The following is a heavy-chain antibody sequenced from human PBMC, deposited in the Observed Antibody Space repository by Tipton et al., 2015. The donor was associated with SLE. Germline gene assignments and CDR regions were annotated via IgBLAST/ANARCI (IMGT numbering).Heavy chain of an antibody. Sequence: TLSLTCDVSGYSINRGYYWGWLRKSPGKGLEWIGEILHSGTTNYTPSLKGRVAISLDTSKNQFSLNLISVTAADTAVYYCAIPNGDDGFDFWGQGTMVTVSS. CDR1: GYSINRGYY. J-gene: IGHJ3*01. V-gene: IGHV4-38-2*01. CDR2: ILHSGTT. D-gene: IGHD7-27*01. CDR3: AIPNGDDGFDF.